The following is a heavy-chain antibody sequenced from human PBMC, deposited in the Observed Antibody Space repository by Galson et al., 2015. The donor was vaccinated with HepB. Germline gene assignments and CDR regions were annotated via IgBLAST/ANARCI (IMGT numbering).Heavy chain of an antibody. J-gene: IGHJ3*01. D-gene: IGHD3-22*01. CDR3: AKDNWVGYYDSSGYFG. Sequence: SLRLSCAASGFTFSSYAMSWVRQAPGKGLEWVSAISGSGGSTYYADSVKGRFTISRDNSKNTLYLQMNSLRAEDTAVYYCAKDNWVGYYDSSGYFGWGQGTMVTVSS. CDR2: ISGSGGST. V-gene: IGHV3-23*01. CDR1: GFTFSSYA.